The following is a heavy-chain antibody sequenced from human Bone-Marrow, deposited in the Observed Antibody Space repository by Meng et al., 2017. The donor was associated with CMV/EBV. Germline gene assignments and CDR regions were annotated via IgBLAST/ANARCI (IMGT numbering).Heavy chain of an antibody. J-gene: IGHJ3*02. V-gene: IGHV3-48*03. CDR2: ISSSGSTI. CDR3: ARGDIVVVPAAICAFDI. CDR1: GFTFSSYE. Sequence: GESLKISCAASGFTFSSYEMNWVRQAPGKGLEWVSYISSSGSTIYYADSVEGRFTISRDNAKNSLYLQMNSLRAEDTAVYYCARGDIVVVPAAICAFDIWGQGTMVTVSS. D-gene: IGHD2-2*01.